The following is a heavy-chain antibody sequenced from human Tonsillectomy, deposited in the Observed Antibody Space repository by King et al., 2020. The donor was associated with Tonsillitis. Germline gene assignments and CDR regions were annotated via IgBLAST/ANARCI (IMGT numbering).Heavy chain of an antibody. CDR2: FYRGGSI. J-gene: IGHJ6*02. CDR3: VGDTSMGRGVIAHYYAMDV. CDR1: GFTVSSNH. Sequence: VQLVESGGGLVQPGGSLRLSCAGSGFTVSSNHMSWVRQAPGKGLEWVSVFYRGGSIYYADSVKGRFTISRDNSKNTLYLQMNSLRAEDSAVYYCVGDTSMGRGVIAHYYAMDVWGLGTTVTVSS. D-gene: IGHD3-10*01. V-gene: IGHV3-66*01.